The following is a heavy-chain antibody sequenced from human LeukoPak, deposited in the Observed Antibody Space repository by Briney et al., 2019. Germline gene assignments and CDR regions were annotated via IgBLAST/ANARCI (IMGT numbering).Heavy chain of an antibody. Sequence: SETLSLTCTVSGDSISSYYWSWIRQPPGKGLEWIGHIYYSGSTNYNPSLKSRVTISVDTSKNQFSLKLSSVTAADTAVYYCARDGGGYYDILTGYYGWFGPWGQGTLVTVSS. D-gene: IGHD3-9*01. CDR2: IYYSGST. J-gene: IGHJ5*02. CDR3: ARDGGGYYDILTGYYGWFGP. V-gene: IGHV4-59*01. CDR1: GDSISSYY.